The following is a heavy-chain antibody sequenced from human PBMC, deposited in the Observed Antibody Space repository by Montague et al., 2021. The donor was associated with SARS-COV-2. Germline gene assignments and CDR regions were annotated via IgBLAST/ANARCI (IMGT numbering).Heavy chain of an antibody. J-gene: IGHJ4*02. CDR1: GGSINGYY. CDR3: ARVVAVGAFDY. Sequence: SETLSLTCTVSGGSINGYYWTWIRQPPGKGLEWIGYIDYTGTTSYNPSLKSRVSISQDKSKRQFSLDLTSVTAADTAMYFCARVVAVGAFDYWGQGSLVTVSS. D-gene: IGHD1-26*01. V-gene: IGHV4-59*01. CDR2: IDYTGTT.